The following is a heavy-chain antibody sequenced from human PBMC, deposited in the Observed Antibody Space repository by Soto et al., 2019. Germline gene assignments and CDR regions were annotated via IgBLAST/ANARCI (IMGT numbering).Heavy chain of an antibody. CDR3: ARPRYSSSWYATVFDY. D-gene: IGHD6-13*01. Sequence: ASVKVSCKASGYTFTSYGISWVRQAPGQGLEWMGWISAYNGNTNYAQKLQGRVTMTTDTSTSTAYMELRSLRSDDTAVYYCARPRYSSSWYATVFDYWGQGTLVTVSS. J-gene: IGHJ4*02. V-gene: IGHV1-18*01. CDR2: ISAYNGNT. CDR1: GYTFTSYG.